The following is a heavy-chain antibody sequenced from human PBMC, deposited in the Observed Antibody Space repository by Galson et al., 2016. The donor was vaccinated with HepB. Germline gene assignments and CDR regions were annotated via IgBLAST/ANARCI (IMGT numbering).Heavy chain of an antibody. CDR3: SKERGRAYAFWGGPRWSLGMDV. CDR1: GFTFSSYS. J-gene: IGHJ6*02. CDR2: IRDSGGIT. V-gene: IGHV3-23*01. D-gene: IGHD3-3*01. Sequence: SLRLSCAASGFTFSSYSMNWVRQAPGKGLEWVSGIRDSGGITDYADSVKGRFTISRDNSKNTLYLQMNSLSDQDTAVYYCSKERGRAYAFWGGPRWSLGMDVWGPGTTVTVTS.